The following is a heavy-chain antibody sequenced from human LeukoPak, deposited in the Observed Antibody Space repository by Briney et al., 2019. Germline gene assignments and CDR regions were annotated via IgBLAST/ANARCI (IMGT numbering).Heavy chain of an antibody. V-gene: IGHV4-4*07. J-gene: IGHJ4*02. CDR2: IYTSGST. CDR1: GGSISSYY. CDR3: ASGGTGIAVAGNPSSDLPFDY. D-gene: IGHD6-19*01. Sequence: PSEALSLICTVSGGSISSYYWSWIRQPAGKGLEWIGRIYTSGSTNYNPSLRSRVTISVDTSKNQFSLKLSSVTAADTAVYYCASGGTGIAVAGNPSSDLPFDYWGQGTLVTVSS.